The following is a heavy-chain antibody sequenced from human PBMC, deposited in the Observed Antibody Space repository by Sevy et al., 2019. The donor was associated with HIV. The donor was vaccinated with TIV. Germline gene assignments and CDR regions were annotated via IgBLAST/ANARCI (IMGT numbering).Heavy chain of an antibody. V-gene: IGHV1-18*01. D-gene: IGHD3-10*01. J-gene: IGHJ5*02. CDR2: IGAYNGNI. Sequence: VSVKVSCKASGYTFDRYGISWVRQAPGQGLEWMGWIGAYNGNIKYAQNIQDRVTMTTDASTSTAYMELRSLRSDVTAVYFCARLSTVRVKFNRFDPWGQGTLVTVSS. CDR3: ARLSTVRVKFNRFDP. CDR1: GYTFDRYG.